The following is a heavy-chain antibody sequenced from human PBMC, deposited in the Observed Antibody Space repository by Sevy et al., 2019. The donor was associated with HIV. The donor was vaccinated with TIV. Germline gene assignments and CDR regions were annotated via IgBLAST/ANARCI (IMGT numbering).Heavy chain of an antibody. Sequence: SQTLSLTCAISGDSVSSNSAAWNWVRQSPSRGLEWLGRTFYRSTWFVEYAASVKSRIIISRDTSKNQVSLQLKSVTPEDTAMHFWARDGLTYGGLDVWGQGTTVTVSS. CDR3: ARDGLTYGGLDV. V-gene: IGHV6-1*01. J-gene: IGHJ6*02. D-gene: IGHD1-20*01. CDR1: GDSVSSNSAA. CDR2: TFYRSTWFV.